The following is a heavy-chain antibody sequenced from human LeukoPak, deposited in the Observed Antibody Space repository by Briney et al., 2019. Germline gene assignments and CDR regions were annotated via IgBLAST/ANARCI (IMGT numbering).Heavy chain of an antibody. CDR2: MYYGGST. CDR1: GYSISSGYY. CDR3: ARGYCSGGNCYFGINWFDP. Sequence: SETLSLTCTVSGYSISSGYYWGWIRQPPGRGLEWVGSMYYGGSTYYNPPLESRVTISVDTSKNQFSLELSSVTAADTAVYYCARGYCSGGNCYFGINWFDPWSQGTLVTVSS. D-gene: IGHD2-15*01. V-gene: IGHV4-38-2*02. J-gene: IGHJ5*02.